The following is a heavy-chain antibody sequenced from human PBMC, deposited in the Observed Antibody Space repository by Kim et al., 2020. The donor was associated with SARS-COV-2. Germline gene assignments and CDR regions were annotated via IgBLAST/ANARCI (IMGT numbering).Heavy chain of an antibody. CDR3: TTDFDSSGYYYTLLDAFDI. Sequence: GRFTISRDDSKNTLYLQMNSLKTEDTAVYYCTTDFDSSGYYYTLLDAFDIWGQGTMVTVSS. J-gene: IGHJ3*02. V-gene: IGHV3-15*01. D-gene: IGHD3-22*01.